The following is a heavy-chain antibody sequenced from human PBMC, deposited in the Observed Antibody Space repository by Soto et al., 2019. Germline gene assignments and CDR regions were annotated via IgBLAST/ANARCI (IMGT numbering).Heavy chain of an antibody. J-gene: IGHJ5*02. Sequence: PSETLSLTCTVSGGSISSYYWSWIRQPPGKGLEWIGYIYYSGSTNYNPTLKSRVTISVDTSKNQFSLKLSSVTAADTAVYYCARKNTYYDILTGPHNWFDPWGQGTLVTVS. CDR2: IYYSGST. CDR3: ARKNTYYDILTGPHNWFDP. V-gene: IGHV4-59*01. D-gene: IGHD3-9*01. CDR1: GGSISSYY.